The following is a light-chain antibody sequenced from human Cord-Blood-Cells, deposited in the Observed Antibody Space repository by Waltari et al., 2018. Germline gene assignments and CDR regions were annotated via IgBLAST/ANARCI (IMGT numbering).Light chain of an antibody. CDR3: QSYDSSNWV. CDR1: SGSIASNY. V-gene: IGLV6-57*02. CDR2: EDN. Sequence: SGSIASNYVQWYQQRPGSAPTTVIYEDNQRPSGVPDRFSGSIDSSSNSASLTISGLKTEDEADYYCQSYDSSNWVFGGGTKLTVL. J-gene: IGLJ3*02.